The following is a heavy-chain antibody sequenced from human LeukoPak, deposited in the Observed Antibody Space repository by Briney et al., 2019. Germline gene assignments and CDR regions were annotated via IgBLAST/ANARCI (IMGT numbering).Heavy chain of an antibody. Sequence: SETLSLTCTVSGGSISNYYWSWIRQPAGKGLEWIGRIYTSGTTHYNPSLKSRVTMSVDTSKNQFSLNLSSVTAADTAAYYCTSLNSGYGGWFDHWGQGTLVTVSS. D-gene: IGHD5-12*01. CDR3: TSLNSGYGGWFDH. CDR2: IYTSGTT. J-gene: IGHJ5*02. CDR1: GGSISNYY. V-gene: IGHV4-4*07.